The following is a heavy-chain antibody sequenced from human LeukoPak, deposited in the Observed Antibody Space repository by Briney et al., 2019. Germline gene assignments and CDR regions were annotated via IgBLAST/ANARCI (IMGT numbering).Heavy chain of an antibody. Sequence: PSQTLSLTRAVSGGSISGATYYWSWIRQPLGKGLEWIGYSHHTGTTYYSPSLMSRVTISIDMSKNQFSLRLTSVTAADTAIYYCARYGSSSTEGWFDPWGQGTLVTVSS. J-gene: IGHJ5*02. D-gene: IGHD6-6*01. CDR1: GGSISGATYY. CDR2: SHHTGTT. CDR3: ARYGSSSTEGWFDP. V-gene: IGHV4-30-2*01.